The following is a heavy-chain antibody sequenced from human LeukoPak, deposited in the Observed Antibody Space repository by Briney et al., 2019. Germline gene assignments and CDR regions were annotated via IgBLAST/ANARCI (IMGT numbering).Heavy chain of an antibody. CDR2: IKIKTDGGTI. Sequence: PGGSLRLSCAASGFTFANAWMSWVRQAPGKGLECVGRIKIKTDGGTIEYGAPVKGRFTISRDDSKNTLYLQMNTLETEDTGVYYCTRISGSSSGPFDYWGQGSLVTVSS. D-gene: IGHD1-26*01. J-gene: IGHJ4*02. CDR3: TRISGSSSGPFDY. V-gene: IGHV3-15*01. CDR1: GFTFANAW.